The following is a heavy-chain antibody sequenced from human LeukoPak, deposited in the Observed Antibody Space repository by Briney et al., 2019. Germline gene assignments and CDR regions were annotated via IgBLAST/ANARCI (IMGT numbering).Heavy chain of an antibody. V-gene: IGHV4-34*01. CDR1: GGSFSGYY. CDR2: INHSGST. D-gene: IGHD6-13*01. J-gene: IGHJ4*02. CDR3: ARGSAAGLAY. Sequence: PSETLSLTCAVYGGSFSGYYWSWIRQPPGKGLEWIEEINHSGSTNYSPSLKSRVTISVDTSKNQFSLKLSSVTAADTAVYYCARGSAAGLAYWGQGTLVTVSS.